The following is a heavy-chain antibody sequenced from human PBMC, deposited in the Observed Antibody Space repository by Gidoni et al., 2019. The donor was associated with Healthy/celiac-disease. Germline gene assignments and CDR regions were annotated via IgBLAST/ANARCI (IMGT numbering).Heavy chain of an antibody. Sequence: EVQLVESGGGLVQPGGSLRLSCAASGFTVSSNYMSWVRQAPGKGREWVSVIYSGGSTYYADSVKGRFTISRDNSKNTLYLQMNSLRAEDTAVYYCARDKDYSNYAYWGQGTLVTVSS. CDR3: ARDKDYSNYAY. CDR2: IYSGGST. D-gene: IGHD4-4*01. V-gene: IGHV3-66*01. CDR1: GFTVSSNY. J-gene: IGHJ4*02.